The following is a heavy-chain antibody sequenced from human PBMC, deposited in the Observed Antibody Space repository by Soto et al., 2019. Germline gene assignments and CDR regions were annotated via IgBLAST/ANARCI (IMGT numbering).Heavy chain of an antibody. D-gene: IGHD2-15*01. J-gene: IGHJ6*03. CDR3: ARGDCVGGTCSSLAGSFYYDMDV. CDR1: GFTFSNYW. V-gene: IGHV3-74*01. CDR2: INNDGSVS. Sequence: EVQLVESGGGLVQPGGSLRLSCVASGFTFSNYWMYWVRQAPGEGLVWVSRINNDGSVSSYADSVKGRLTISRDNVKNTLYLQMDRLRAEDTAVYYCARGDCVGGTCSSLAGSFYYDMDVWGKGTTVSVCS.